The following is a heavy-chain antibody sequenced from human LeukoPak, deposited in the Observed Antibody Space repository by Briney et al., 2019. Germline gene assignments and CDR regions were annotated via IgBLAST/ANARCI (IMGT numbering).Heavy chain of an antibody. J-gene: IGHJ4*02. V-gene: IGHV1-18*04. CDR3: ARSRRDGAVYGY. CDR1: GYTFTGYY. D-gene: IGHD5-24*01. Sequence: ASVKVSCKASGYTFTGYYMHWVRQAPGQGLEWMGWISAYNGNTNYAQKLQGRVTMTTDTSTSTAYMELRSLRSDDTAVYYCARSRRDGAVYGYWGQGTLVTVSS. CDR2: ISAYNGNT.